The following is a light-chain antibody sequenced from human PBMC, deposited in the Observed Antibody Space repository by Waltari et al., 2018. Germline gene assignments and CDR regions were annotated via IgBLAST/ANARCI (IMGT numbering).Light chain of an antibody. CDR1: QSLLYRSSNRNY. Sequence: DIVMTQSPDSLAVSLGERATINCKSSQSLLYRSSNRNYLAWYQQRPGQSPKLLIYWASTRESGVPDRFSGSGSRTDFTLTISSLQAEDVAIYYCQQYFTTPSFGQGTR. V-gene: IGKV4-1*01. CDR2: WAS. CDR3: QQYFTTPS. J-gene: IGKJ5*01.